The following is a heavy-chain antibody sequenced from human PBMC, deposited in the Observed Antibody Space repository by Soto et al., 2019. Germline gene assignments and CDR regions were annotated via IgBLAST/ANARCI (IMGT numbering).Heavy chain of an antibody. CDR1: GFTFSSYA. CDR2: ISGSGGST. J-gene: IGHJ4*02. CDR3: AKDPPGYCSGGSCYSGVIDY. D-gene: IGHD2-15*01. V-gene: IGHV3-23*01. Sequence: GGSLRLSCAASGFTFSSYAMSWVRRAPGKGLEWVSAISGSGGSTYYADSVKGRFTISRDNSKNTLYLQMNSLRAEDTAVYYCAKDPPGYCSGGSCYSGVIDYWGQGTLVTVSS.